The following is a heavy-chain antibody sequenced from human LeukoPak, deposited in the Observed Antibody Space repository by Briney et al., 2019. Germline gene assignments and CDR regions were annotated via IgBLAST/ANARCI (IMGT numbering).Heavy chain of an antibody. V-gene: IGHV4-61*02. CDR3: ARALNPLPGTYYFDY. Sequence: PSETLSLTCTVSGGSISSSSYYWGWIRQPAGKGLEWIGRIYISGSTNYNSSLQSRVTMSVDTSKNQFSLKLSSVTAADTAVYYCARALNPLPGTYYFDYWGQGTLVTVSS. CDR2: IYISGST. CDR1: GGSISSSSYY. J-gene: IGHJ4*02. D-gene: IGHD2-15*01.